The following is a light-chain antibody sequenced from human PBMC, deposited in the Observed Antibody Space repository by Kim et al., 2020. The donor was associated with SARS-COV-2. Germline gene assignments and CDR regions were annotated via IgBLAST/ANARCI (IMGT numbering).Light chain of an antibody. CDR2: ATS. J-gene: IGKJ1*01. CDR3: LQDYNYPRT. CDR1: KGIRDD. V-gene: IGKV1-6*01. Sequence: ASVGDRGTITCRASKGIRDDLGWYQQKPGKAPKLLIYATSSLQSGVPSRFSGSGSGTDFTLTTSSRQDEDFATYYCLQDYNYPRTFGQGTKVDIK.